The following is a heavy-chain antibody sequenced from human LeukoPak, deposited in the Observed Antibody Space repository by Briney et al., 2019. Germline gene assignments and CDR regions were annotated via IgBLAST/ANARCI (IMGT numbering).Heavy chain of an antibody. CDR2: INSDGSST. V-gene: IGHV3-74*01. D-gene: IGHD7-27*01. CDR3: AKDALGRNSFEPGVDY. CDR1: GFTFSSYW. J-gene: IGHJ4*02. Sequence: GGSLRLSCAASGFTFSSYWMHWVRQAPGKGLVWVSRINSDGSSTSYADSVKGRFTISRDNAKNTLYLQMNSLRAEDTAVYYCAKDALGRNSFEPGVDYWGQGTLVTVSS.